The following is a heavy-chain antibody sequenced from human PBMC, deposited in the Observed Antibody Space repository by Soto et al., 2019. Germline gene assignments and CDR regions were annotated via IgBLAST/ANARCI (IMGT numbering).Heavy chain of an antibody. V-gene: IGHV1-69*13. CDR3: ARGDFWSGYSLPYYYYGMDV. CDR1: GGTFSSYA. CDR2: IIPIFGTA. D-gene: IGHD3-3*01. J-gene: IGHJ6*02. Sequence: GASVKVSCKASGGTFSSYAISRVRQAPGQGLEWMGGIIPIFGTANYAQKFQGRVTITADESTSTAYMELSSLRSEDTAVYYCARGDFWSGYSLPYYYYGMDVWGQGTTVTVSS.